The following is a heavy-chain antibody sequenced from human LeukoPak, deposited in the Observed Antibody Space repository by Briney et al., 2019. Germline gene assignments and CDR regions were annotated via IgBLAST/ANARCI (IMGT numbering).Heavy chain of an antibody. J-gene: IGHJ6*03. CDR3: ARVTSSGYYYYYMDV. CDR1: GGSISSGSYY. Sequence: SETLSLTCTVSGGSISSGSYYWSWIRQPAGKGLEWIGRIYTSGSTNYNPSLKSRVTISVDKSKNQFSLKLSSVTAADTAVHYCARVTSSGYYYYYMDVWGKGTTVTVSS. CDR2: IYTSGST. V-gene: IGHV4-61*02. D-gene: IGHD3-22*01.